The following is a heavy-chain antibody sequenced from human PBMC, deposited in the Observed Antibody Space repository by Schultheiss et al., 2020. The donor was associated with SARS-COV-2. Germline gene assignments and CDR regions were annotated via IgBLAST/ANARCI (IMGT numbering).Heavy chain of an antibody. D-gene: IGHD1-26*01. J-gene: IGHJ4*02. V-gene: IGHV4-59*01. Sequence: SETLSLTCTVSGDSISSYYWSWIRQPAGKGLEWIGYIYYSGSTNYNPSLKSRVTISVDTSKNQFSLKLSSVTAADTAVYYCAALKGGSYLDYWGQGTLVTVSS. CDR1: GDSISSYY. CDR2: IYYSGST. CDR3: AALKGGSYLDY.